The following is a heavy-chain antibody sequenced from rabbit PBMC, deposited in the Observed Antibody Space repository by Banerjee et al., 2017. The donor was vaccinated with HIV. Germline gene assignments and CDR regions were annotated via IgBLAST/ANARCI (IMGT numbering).Heavy chain of an antibody. D-gene: IGHD2-1*01. CDR1: GFSFSNGYV. J-gene: IGHJ4*01. CDR3: VRGSTLTIPNL. V-gene: IGHV1S45*01. Sequence: QEQLEESGGDLVKPEGSLTLTCTASGFSFSNGYVMCWVRQAPGKGLEWIACIYTGNTVYASWAKGPFTISKTSSTTVTLQLNSLTTADTATYFCVRGSTLTIPNLWGQGTLVTVS. CDR2: IYTGNT.